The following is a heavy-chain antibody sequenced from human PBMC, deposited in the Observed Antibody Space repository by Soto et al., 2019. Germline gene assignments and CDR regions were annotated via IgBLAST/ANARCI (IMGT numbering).Heavy chain of an antibody. D-gene: IGHD4-4*01. CDR1: GFTFSSSG. J-gene: IGHJ5*02. CDR2: IWYDGSNK. CDR3: ARQGSNDVWFDP. Sequence: PGGSLRLSCAASGFTFSSSGMHWVRQAPGKGLEWVAVIWYDGSNKYYADSVKGRFTISRDNSKNTLYLQMNSLRAEDTAVYYCARQGSNDVWFDPWGQGTLVTVSS. V-gene: IGHV3-33*01.